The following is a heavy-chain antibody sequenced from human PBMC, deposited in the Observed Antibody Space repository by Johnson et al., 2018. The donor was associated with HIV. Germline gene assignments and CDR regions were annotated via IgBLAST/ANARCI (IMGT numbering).Heavy chain of an antibody. Sequence: QVQLVESGGGVVQPGRSLRLSCAASGFTFSSYAMHWVRQAPGKGLEWVSAISGSGGSTYYADSVKGRFTISSDNSKNPLYRQMNSLRAEDTAVYYCAKVGPWQDYYDSSGYYHNAFDIWGQGTMVTVSS. D-gene: IGHD3-22*01. CDR2: ISGSGGST. CDR1: GFTFSSYA. CDR3: AKVGPWQDYYDSSGYYHNAFDI. J-gene: IGHJ3*02. V-gene: IGHV3-NL1*01.